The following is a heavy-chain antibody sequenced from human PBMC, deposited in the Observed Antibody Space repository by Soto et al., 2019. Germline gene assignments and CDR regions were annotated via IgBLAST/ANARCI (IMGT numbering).Heavy chain of an antibody. V-gene: IGHV3-74*01. CDR3: AREGDGTTGYYQDY. D-gene: IGHD1-1*01. Sequence: HPGGSLRLSCAASGFTFSSYWMHWVRQAPGKGLVWVSRINSDGSSTSYADSVKGRFTISRDNAKNTLYLQMNSLRVEDTAVYYCAREGDGTTGYYQDYWGHGTLVTVSS. J-gene: IGHJ4*01. CDR1: GFTFSSYW. CDR2: INSDGSST.